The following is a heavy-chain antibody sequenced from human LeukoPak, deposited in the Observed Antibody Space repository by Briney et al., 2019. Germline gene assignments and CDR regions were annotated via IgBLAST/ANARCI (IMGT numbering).Heavy chain of an antibody. CDR3: ARDGSGYSSGWVYYYYYMDV. V-gene: IGHV3-20*04. CDR2: INWNGGST. Sequence: GGSLRLSCAASGFTFDDYGMSWVRQAPGKGLEWVSGINWNGGSTGYADSVKGRFTISRDNAKNSLYLQMNSLRAEDTALYYCARDGSGYSSGWVYYYYYMDVWGKGTTVTVSS. CDR1: GFTFDDYG. J-gene: IGHJ6*03. D-gene: IGHD6-19*01.